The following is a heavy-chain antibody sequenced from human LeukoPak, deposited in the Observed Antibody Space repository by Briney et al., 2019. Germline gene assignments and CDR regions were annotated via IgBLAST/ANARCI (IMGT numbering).Heavy chain of an antibody. Sequence: ASVKVSCKASGYTFTGYYMHWVRQAPGQGLEWMGWINPNSGGTNYAQKFQGRVTMTRDTSISTVYMELSRLRSDDTAVYYCARVGVRWLLQPAPYYFDYWGQGTLVTVSS. J-gene: IGHJ4*02. CDR3: ARVGVRWLLQPAPYYFDY. CDR1: GYTFTGYY. D-gene: IGHD5-24*01. V-gene: IGHV1-2*02. CDR2: INPNSGGT.